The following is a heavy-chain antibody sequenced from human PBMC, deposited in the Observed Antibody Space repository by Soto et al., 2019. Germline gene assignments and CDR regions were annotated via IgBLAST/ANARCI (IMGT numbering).Heavy chain of an antibody. CDR2: IWYDGSNK. CDR1: GFTFSSYG. CDR3: GTTAAHDAFDI. J-gene: IGHJ3*02. Sequence: LRLSCAASGFTFSSYGMHWVRQAPGKGLEWVAVIWYDGSNKYYADSVKGRFTISRDNSKNTLYLQMNSLRAEDTAVYYCGTTAAHDAFDIWGQGTMVTVSS. D-gene: IGHD2-2*01. V-gene: IGHV3-33*01.